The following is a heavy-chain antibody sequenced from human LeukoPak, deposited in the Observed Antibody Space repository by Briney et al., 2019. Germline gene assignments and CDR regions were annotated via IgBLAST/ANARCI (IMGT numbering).Heavy chain of an antibody. CDR2: INHSGST. D-gene: IGHD4-17*01. V-gene: IGHV4-34*01. J-gene: IGHJ4*02. CDR3: AGGTMTTVTYYFDY. CDR1: GGSFSGYY. Sequence: SETLSLTCAVYGGSFSGYYWSWIRQPPGKGLEWIGEINHSGSTDYNPSLKSRVTISVDTSKNQFSLKLSSVTAADTAVYYCAGGTMTTVTYYFDYWGQGTLVTVSS.